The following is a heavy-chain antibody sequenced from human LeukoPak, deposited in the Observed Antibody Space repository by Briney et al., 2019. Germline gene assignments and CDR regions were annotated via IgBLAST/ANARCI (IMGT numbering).Heavy chain of an antibody. CDR2: IISIFGTA. D-gene: IGHD3-10*01. Sequence: ASVKVSCKASGGTFSSYAISWVRQAPGQGLEWMGRIISIFGTANYAEKFQGRVTITTDESTSTAYMELSSLRSEDTAVYYCARDSGSYYWYYYMDVWGKGTTVTVSS. V-gene: IGHV1-69*05. J-gene: IGHJ6*03. CDR3: ARDSGSYYWYYYMDV. CDR1: GGTFSSYA.